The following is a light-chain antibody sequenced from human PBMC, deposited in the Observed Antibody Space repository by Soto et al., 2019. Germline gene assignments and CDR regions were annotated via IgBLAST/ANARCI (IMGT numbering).Light chain of an antibody. J-gene: IGLJ3*02. CDR3: CSYAGDSARV. CDR1: SSDVGSYKF. CDR2: EGS. V-gene: IGLV2-23*01. Sequence: QSALTQPASVSGSPGQSITISCTGTSSDVGSYKFVSWYQQHPGKAPKLMIYEGSKRPSGVSNRFSGSKSGNTASLTISGLQAEDEADYYCCSYAGDSARVFGGGTKLTVL.